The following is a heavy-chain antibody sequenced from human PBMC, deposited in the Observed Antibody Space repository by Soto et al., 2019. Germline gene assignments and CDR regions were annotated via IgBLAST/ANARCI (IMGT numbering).Heavy chain of an antibody. CDR1: GGSISSYY. V-gene: IGHV4-59*08. CDR3: ARLGGVDGSGSYASWFDP. CDR2: IYYSGST. D-gene: IGHD3-10*01. Sequence: QVQLQESGPGLVKPSETLSLTCTVSGGSISSYYWSWIRQPPGKGLEWIGYIYYSGSTNYNPSLKSLVTISVDTSKNQFSLKLSSVTAADTAVYYCARLGGVDGSGSYASWFDPWGQGTLVTVSS. J-gene: IGHJ5*02.